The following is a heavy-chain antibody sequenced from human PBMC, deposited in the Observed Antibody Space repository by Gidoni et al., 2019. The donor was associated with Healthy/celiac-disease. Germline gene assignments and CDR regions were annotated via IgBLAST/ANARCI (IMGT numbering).Heavy chain of an antibody. CDR1: GFTFSSYA. CDR3: ARDSTQGSYQGDAFDI. D-gene: IGHD3-16*02. J-gene: IGHJ3*02. Sequence: QVQLVESGGGVVQPGRSLRLSCAASGFTFSSYAMHWVRPAPGKGLEWVAVISYDGSNKYYADSVKGRFTISRDNSKNTLYLQMNSLRAEDTAVYYCARDSTQGSYQGDAFDIWGQGTMVTVSS. V-gene: IGHV3-30*04. CDR2: ISYDGSNK.